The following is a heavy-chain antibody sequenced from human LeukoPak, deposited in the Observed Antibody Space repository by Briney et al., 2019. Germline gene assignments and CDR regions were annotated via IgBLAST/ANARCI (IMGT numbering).Heavy chain of an antibody. CDR2: IWYAGNNK. CDR1: GFNFSSFG. J-gene: IGHJ4*02. CDR3: ARNGQQWPVYSCDD. Sequence: GKSLRLSCAASGFNFSSFGMRWVRQAPGKGLEWVAVIWYAGNNKYYADSMKGRFTISRDNSKNTLYLHMNSLRVEDTAVYYCARNGQQWPVYSCDDWGQGTLVTVSS. D-gene: IGHD6-19*01. V-gene: IGHV3-33*01.